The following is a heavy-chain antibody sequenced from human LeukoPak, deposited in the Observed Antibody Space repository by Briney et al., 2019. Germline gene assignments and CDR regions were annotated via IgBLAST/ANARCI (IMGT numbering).Heavy chain of an antibody. CDR2: INHSGST. Sequence: PSETLSLTCAVYGGSFSGYYWSWIRQPPGKGLEWIGEINHSGSTNYNPSLKSRVTISVDTSKNQFSLKLSSVTAADTAVYYCARGRVTTGTPFDYWGQGTLVTVSS. CDR1: GGSFSGYY. D-gene: IGHD1-1*01. V-gene: IGHV4-34*09. J-gene: IGHJ4*02. CDR3: ARGRVTTGTPFDY.